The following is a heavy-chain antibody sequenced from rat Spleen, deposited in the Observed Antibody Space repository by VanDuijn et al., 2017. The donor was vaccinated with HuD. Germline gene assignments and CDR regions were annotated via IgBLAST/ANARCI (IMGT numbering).Heavy chain of an antibody. CDR2: ITDSSYST. CDR3: AKEGDGGYSSYPNWFAY. J-gene: IGHJ3*01. V-gene: IGHV5S23*01. CDR1: GFTFSNYY. D-gene: IGHD1-8*01. Sequence: EVQLVESGGGLVQPRGSLKLSCAASGFTFSNYYMAWVCQSPTKGLEWVASITDSSYSTYYRDSVKGRFTISRDNAKSSLYLQMDSLRSEDTATYYCAKEGDGGYSSYPNWFAYWGQGTLVTVSS.